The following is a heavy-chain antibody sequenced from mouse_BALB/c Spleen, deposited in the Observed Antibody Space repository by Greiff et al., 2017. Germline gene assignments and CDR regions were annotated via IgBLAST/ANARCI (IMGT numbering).Heavy chain of an antibody. D-gene: IGHD1-1*01. CDR3: ARGLLTTVVARGFAY. CDR1: GFTFSSYA. V-gene: IGHV5-6-5*01. J-gene: IGHJ3*01. CDR2: ISSGGST. Sequence: EVQVVESGGGLVKPGGSLKLSCAASGFTFSSYAMSWVRQTPEKRLEWVASISSGGSTYYPDSVKGRFTISRDNARNILYLQMSSLRSEDTAMYYCARGLLTTVVARGFAYWGQGTLVTVSA.